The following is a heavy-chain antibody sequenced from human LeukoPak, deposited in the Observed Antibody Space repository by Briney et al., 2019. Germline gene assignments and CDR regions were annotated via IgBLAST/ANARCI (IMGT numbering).Heavy chain of an antibody. V-gene: IGHV1-18*04. D-gene: IGHD3-10*01. Sequence: ASVKVSCKASGYTFTSYGISWVRQAPGQGLEWMGWISAYNGNTNYAQKLQGRVTMTTDTSTSTAYMELGSLRSDDTAVYYCARAATTGYYYGSGSYLVYWGQGTLVTVSS. CDR2: ISAYNGNT. J-gene: IGHJ4*02. CDR1: GYTFTSYG. CDR3: ARAATTGYYYGSGSYLVY.